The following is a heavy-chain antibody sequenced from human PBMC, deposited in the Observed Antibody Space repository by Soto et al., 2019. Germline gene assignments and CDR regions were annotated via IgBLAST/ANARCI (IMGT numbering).Heavy chain of an antibody. V-gene: IGHV3-48*02. CDR3: ARDHFMITFGGVTRFDY. J-gene: IGHJ4*02. CDR2: ISSSSSTI. CDR1: GFTFSSYS. D-gene: IGHD3-16*01. Sequence: PGGSLRLSCAASGFTFSSYSMNWVRQAPGKGLEWVSYISSSSSTIYYADSVKGRFTISRDNAKNSLYLQMNSLRDEDTAVYYCARDHFMITFGGVTRFDYWGQGTLVTVSS.